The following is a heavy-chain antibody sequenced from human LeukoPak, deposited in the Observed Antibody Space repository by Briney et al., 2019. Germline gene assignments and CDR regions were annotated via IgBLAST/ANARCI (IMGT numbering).Heavy chain of an antibody. Sequence: GGSLRLSCAASGFTFSSYAMHWVRQAPGKGLEWVAVISYDGSNKYYADSVKGRFTISRDNAKNSLYLQMNSLRAEDTAVYYCARDLLSSSWYSAPDFDYWGQGTLVTVSS. CDR1: GFTFSSYA. J-gene: IGHJ4*02. CDR3: ARDLLSSSWYSAPDFDY. CDR2: ISYDGSNK. V-gene: IGHV3-30-3*01. D-gene: IGHD6-13*01.